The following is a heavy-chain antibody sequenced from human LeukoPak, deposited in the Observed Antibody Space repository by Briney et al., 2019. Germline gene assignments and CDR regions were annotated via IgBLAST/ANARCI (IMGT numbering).Heavy chain of an antibody. CDR1: GSTFSSYS. CDR2: ISSSSSYI. CDR3: ARQIAFRYYDFWSGYQNWFDP. V-gene: IGHV3-21*01. D-gene: IGHD3-3*01. Sequence: GGSLRLSCAASGSTFSSYSMNWVRQAPGKGLEWVSSISSSSSYIYYADSVKGRFTISRDNAKNSLYLQMNSLRAEDTAVYYCARQIAFRYYDFWSGYQNWFDPWGQGTLVTVSS. J-gene: IGHJ5*02.